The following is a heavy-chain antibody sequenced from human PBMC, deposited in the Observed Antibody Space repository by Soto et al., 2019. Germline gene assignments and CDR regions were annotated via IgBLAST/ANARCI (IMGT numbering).Heavy chain of an antibody. D-gene: IGHD3-10*01. Sequence: QLVQSGVEMKNPGASVKVSCKAPGYTFTSYGISWVRQAPGQGLEWMGWISGFNDDTNHAQKFQGRVTVTKDTSTSTAYMELRSLKSDDTAMYYCARSGSYYPARNWFGPWGQGTLVIVSS. J-gene: IGHJ5*02. CDR2: ISGFNDDT. CDR1: GYTFTSYG. V-gene: IGHV1-18*01. CDR3: ARSGSYYPARNWFGP.